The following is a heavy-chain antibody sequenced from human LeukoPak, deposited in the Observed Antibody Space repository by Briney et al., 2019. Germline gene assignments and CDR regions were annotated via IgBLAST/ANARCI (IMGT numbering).Heavy chain of an antibody. J-gene: IGHJ4*02. V-gene: IGHV1-8*02. CDR2: MNPNSGNT. CDR1: GYTFTGYY. D-gene: IGHD3-10*01. CDR3: ARVLDRYYGSGSYYDPSAAPSDY. Sequence: ASVKVSCKASGYTFTGYYMHWVRQATGQGLEWMGWMNPNSGNTGYAQKFQGRVTMTRNTSISTAYMELSSLRSEDTAVYYCARVLDRYYGSGSYYDPSAAPSDYWGQGTLVTVSS.